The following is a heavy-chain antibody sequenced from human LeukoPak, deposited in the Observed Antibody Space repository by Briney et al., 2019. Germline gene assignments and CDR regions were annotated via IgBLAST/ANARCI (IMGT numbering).Heavy chain of an antibody. CDR1: GFTFSSYS. V-gene: IGHV3-9*01. CDR3: AKDISDLWFGEPAFDY. D-gene: IGHD3-10*01. Sequence: PGGSLRLSCVASGFTFSSYSMNWVRQAPGKGLEWVSGISWNSGSIGYADSVKGRFTISRDNAKNSLYLQMNSLRAEDTALYYCAKDISDLWFGEPAFDYWGQGTLVTLSS. J-gene: IGHJ4*02. CDR2: ISWNSGSI.